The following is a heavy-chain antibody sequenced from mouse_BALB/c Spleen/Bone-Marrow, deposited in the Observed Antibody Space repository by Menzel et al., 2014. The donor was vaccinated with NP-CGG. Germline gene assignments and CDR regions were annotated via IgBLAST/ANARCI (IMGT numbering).Heavy chain of an antibody. Sequence: VHLVESGAELASPGASVKMSCKASGYTFTDYTIQWVKQRPGQGLKWIGYVNPRSGYANYNQKFKDKATLTADKSSSTAFMQLSSLTSEDSAVYYCARPKGFALDYWGQGTALTVSS. CDR2: VNPRSGYA. V-gene: IGHV1-4*01. J-gene: IGHJ2*01. CDR3: ARPKGFALDY. CDR1: GYTFTDYT.